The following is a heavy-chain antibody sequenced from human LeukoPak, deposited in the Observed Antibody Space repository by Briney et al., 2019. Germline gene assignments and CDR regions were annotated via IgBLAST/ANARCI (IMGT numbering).Heavy chain of an antibody. CDR1: GFTFTSSA. V-gene: IGHV1-58*02. CDR2: IVVGSGNT. D-gene: IGHD6-19*01. J-gene: IGHJ5*02. CDR3: AAQPGIAVARAHWFDP. Sequence: SVKVSCKASGFTFTSSAMQWVRQARGQRLEWIGWIVVGSGNTNYAQKFQERVTITRDMSTSTAYMELSSLRSEDTAVYYCAAQPGIAVARAHWFDPWGQGTLVTVSS.